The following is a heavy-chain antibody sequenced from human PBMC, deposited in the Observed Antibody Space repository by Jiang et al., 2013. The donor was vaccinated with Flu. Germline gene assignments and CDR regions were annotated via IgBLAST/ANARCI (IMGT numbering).Heavy chain of an antibody. D-gene: IGHD2/OR15-2a*01. V-gene: IGHV1-46*01. J-gene: IGHJ4*02. CDR3: ARRLSRHFDY. CDR1: GYSFISHY. CDR2: IDPSGGAT. Sequence: EVKRLGASVKVSCKASGYSFISHYLHWVRQAPGQGLEWMGVIDPSGGATTYAQKFQDRVSMTRDTSTSTAYMELSSLISEDTAVYYCARRLSRHFDYWGQGTLVTVSS.